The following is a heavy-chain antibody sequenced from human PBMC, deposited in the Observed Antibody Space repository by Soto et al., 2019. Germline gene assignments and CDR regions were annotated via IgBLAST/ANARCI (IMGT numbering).Heavy chain of an antibody. CDR1: GLTFSSYW. J-gene: IGHJ4*02. V-gene: IGHV3-74*01. CDR3: VTPGSNRTDHYFDY. Sequence: GGSLRLSCAASGLTFSSYWMHSVRQAPGKGLVWVSRINREGSNTGYADPVKVRFAISRDNAKNTVFLQMNSPSAKDTPVYSGVTPGSNRTDHYFDYWGQGSLVTVSS. D-gene: IGHD2-8*01. CDR2: INREGSNT.